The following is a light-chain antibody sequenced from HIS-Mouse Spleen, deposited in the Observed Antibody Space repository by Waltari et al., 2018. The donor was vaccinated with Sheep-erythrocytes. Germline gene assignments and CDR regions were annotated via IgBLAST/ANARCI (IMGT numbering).Light chain of an antibody. J-gene: IGLJ1*01. CDR2: DVS. V-gene: IGLV2-11*01. CDR3: CSYAGSYNHV. Sequence: QSALTQPRSVSGSPGQSVTISCTGTSSDVGGYNYVSWYQQHPGKAPKLMIDDVSNRPSGVPDRFSGLQAEDEADYYCCSYAGSYNHVFATGTKVTVL. CDR1: SSDVGGYNY.